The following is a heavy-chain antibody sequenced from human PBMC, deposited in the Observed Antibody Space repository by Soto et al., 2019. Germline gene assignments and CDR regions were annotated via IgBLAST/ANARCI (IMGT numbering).Heavy chain of an antibody. CDR1: GGSFSGYY. CDR2: INHSGST. J-gene: IGHJ4*02. Sequence: PSETLSLTCAVYGGSFSGYYWSWIRPPPGKGLEWIGEINHSGSTNYNPSLKSRVTISVDTSKNQFSLKLSSVTAADTAVYYWSSSSGWYRKRFDYWGQGTLVTVSS. V-gene: IGHV4-34*01. CDR3: SSSSGWYRKRFDY. D-gene: IGHD6-19*01.